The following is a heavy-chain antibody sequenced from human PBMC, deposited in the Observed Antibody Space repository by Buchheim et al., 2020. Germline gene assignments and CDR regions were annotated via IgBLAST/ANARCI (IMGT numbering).Heavy chain of an antibody. CDR3: ARQGHYGDYDN. D-gene: IGHD4-17*01. J-gene: IGHJ4*02. Sequence: QVQLQESGPGLVKPSETLSLTCTVSGGSISSYYWSWIRQPPGGGLECIAYIHYSGSTNYNPSLKSRVTISVDTSKHQLSLKVGSVTAADTAVYYCARQGHYGDYDNWGQGTL. CDR1: GGSISSYY. CDR2: IHYSGST. V-gene: IGHV4-59*08.